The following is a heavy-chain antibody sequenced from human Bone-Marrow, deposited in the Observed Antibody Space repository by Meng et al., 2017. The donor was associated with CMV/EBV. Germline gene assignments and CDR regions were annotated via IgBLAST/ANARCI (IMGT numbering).Heavy chain of an antibody. CDR2: IYYSGST. CDR1: GGSISSSSYY. Sequence: SETLSLTCTVSGGSISSSSYYWGWIRQPPGKGLEWIGSIYYSGSTYYNPSLKSRVTISVDTSKNQFSLKLSSVTAADTAVYYCARHGVIADPTPYDYWGQGTLVTVSS. CDR3: ARHGVIADPTPYDY. V-gene: IGHV4-39*01. J-gene: IGHJ4*02. D-gene: IGHD2-8*01.